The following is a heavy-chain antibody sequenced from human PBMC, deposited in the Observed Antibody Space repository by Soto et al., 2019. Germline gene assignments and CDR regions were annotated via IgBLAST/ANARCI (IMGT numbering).Heavy chain of an antibody. CDR3: ARELLWFGELDYYCGMDV. V-gene: IGHV1-3*01. CDR1: GYTFTGYY. CDR2: INANNGNT. J-gene: IGHJ6*02. Sequence: ASVKVSCKASGYTFTGYYMHWVRQAPGQGLEWMGWINANNGNTNYSQKFQGRVTITRDTSASTAYMELSSLRSEDTAVYYCARELLWFGELDYYCGMDVWGQGTTVTVSS. D-gene: IGHD3-10*01.